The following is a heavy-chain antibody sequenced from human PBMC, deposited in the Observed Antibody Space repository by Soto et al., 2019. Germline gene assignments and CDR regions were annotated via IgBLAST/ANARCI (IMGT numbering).Heavy chain of an antibody. J-gene: IGHJ5*02. CDR1: GGSISSGDYY. Sequence: QVQLQESGPGLVKPSQTLSLTCTVSGGSISSGDYYWSWIRQPPGKGLGWIGYTYYRGSTYYNPSLKSRVTISVDTSKNQFSLKLSSVTAADTAVYYCARDVRSGYYFNWFDPWGQGTLVTVSS. CDR3: ARDVRSGYYFNWFDP. CDR2: TYYRGST. V-gene: IGHV4-30-4*01. D-gene: IGHD3-22*01.